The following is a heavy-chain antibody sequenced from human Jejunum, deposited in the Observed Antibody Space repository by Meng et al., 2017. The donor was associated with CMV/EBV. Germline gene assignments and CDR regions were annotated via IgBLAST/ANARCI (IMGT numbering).Heavy chain of an antibody. Sequence: VQLGGTGGGLGQPGGSFRLSLVASGFTFSRYWRSWVRQAPGKGLGWVANIKQDGSEKYYVDSVKGRYTISRDNAKNSLYLQMNSLRAEDSAVYACARDAGAAQIDYWGRGTLVTVSS. CDR3: ARDAGAAQIDY. CDR1: GFTFSRYW. J-gene: IGHJ4*02. CDR2: IKQDGSEK. D-gene: IGHD6-6*01. V-gene: IGHV3-7*04.